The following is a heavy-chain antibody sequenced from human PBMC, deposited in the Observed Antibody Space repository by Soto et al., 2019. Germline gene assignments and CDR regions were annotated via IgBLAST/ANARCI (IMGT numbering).Heavy chain of an antibody. CDR1: GYTFTSYA. CDR3: ASSLAGCSRTSCPT. J-gene: IGHJ5*02. CDR2: INAGNGNT. V-gene: IGHV1-3*01. D-gene: IGHD2-2*01. Sequence: QVQLVQSGAEVKKPGASVKVSCKASGYTFTSYAMHWVRQAPGQRLEWMGWINAGNGNTKHSQKFQGRVTITRDTSASTAYMELSSLRSVDTAVYYSASSLAGCSRTSCPTCGQGTLVTVSS.